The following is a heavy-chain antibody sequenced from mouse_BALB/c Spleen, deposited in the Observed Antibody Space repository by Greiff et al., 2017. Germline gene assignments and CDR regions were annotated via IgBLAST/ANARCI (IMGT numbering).Heavy chain of an antibody. CDR1: GFDFSRYW. CDR2: INPDSSTI. J-gene: IGHJ2*01. V-gene: IGHV4-1*02. CDR3: ARSENYYGSRYYFDY. D-gene: IGHD1-1*01. Sequence: EVKLMESGGGLVQPGGSLKLSCAASGFDFSRYWMSWVRQAPGKGLEWIGEINPDSSTINYTPSLKDKFIISRDNAKNTLYLQMSKVRSEDTALYYCARSENYYGSRYYFDYWGQGTTLAVSS.